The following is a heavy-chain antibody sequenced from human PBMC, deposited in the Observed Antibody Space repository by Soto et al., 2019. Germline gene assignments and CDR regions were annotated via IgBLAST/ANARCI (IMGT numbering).Heavy chain of an antibody. V-gene: IGHV3-33*08. CDR3: ATTGPY. J-gene: IGHJ4*02. Sequence: GGSLRLSCAASGFTFSSYWMSWVRQAPGKGLEWVADIKYDGSNKYYVDSVKGRFTISRDNSKNTVSLQMNSLRDEDSAAYYCATTGPYWGQGTLVIVSS. CDR1: GFTFSSYW. CDR2: IKYDGSNK.